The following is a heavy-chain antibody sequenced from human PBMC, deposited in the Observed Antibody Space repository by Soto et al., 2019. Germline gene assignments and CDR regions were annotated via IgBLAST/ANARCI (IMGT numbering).Heavy chain of an antibody. D-gene: IGHD4-17*01. CDR3: ARPTTVTTWDAFDI. CDR1: GFTFSDYY. V-gene: IGHV3-11*01. J-gene: IGHJ3*02. CDR2: ISRSGSTI. Sequence: SLRLSCAASGFTFSDYYMSWIRQAPGKGLEWVSYISRSGSTIYYADSVKGRFTISRDNAKNSLYLQMNSLRAEDTAVYYCARPTTVTTWDAFDIWGQGTMVTVSS.